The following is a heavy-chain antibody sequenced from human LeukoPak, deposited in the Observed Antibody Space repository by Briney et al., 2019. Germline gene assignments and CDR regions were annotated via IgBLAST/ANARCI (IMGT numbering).Heavy chain of an antibody. V-gene: IGHV3-30-3*01. J-gene: IGHJ4*02. Sequence: GGSLRLSCAASGFTFSTYAMHWVRQAPGKGLEWVADMSYDGNNEYYGDSVKGRFTISRDNSKNTLYLQMNSLRAEDTAVYYCARDAPFVRAGFDHWGQGTLVTVSS. CDR2: MSYDGNNE. CDR1: GFTFSTYA. CDR3: ARDAPFVRAGFDH.